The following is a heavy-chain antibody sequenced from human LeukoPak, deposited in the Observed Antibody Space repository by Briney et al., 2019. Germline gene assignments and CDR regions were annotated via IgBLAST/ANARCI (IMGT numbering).Heavy chain of an antibody. CDR1: GYTFGSYG. CDR3: ARVNYGSGSYYKQESYWFDP. CDR2: ISAYNGNT. J-gene: IGHJ5*02. D-gene: IGHD3-10*01. Sequence: GASVKVSCKASGYTFGSYGINWVRQAPGEGLEWMGWISAYNGNTNYAQKLQGRVTMTTDTSTSTAYMELRSLRSDDTAVYYCARVNYGSGSYYKQESYWFDPWGQGTLVTVSS. V-gene: IGHV1-18*01.